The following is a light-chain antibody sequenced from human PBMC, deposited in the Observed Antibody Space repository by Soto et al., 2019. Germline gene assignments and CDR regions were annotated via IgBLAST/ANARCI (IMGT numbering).Light chain of an antibody. CDR2: TGS. CDR1: HSVSVSY. J-gene: IGKJ4*01. V-gene: IGKV3-20*01. CDR3: HQYHATPIR. Sequence: EIVLSQSPGTLSLSLWETATLSCRAPHSVSVSYFPWYQKRQGQALSLLTHTGSDRAGGIPERFSGRGRGRNFTLPINKVQPEDCPVYTCHQYHATPIRFGGGPRWIS.